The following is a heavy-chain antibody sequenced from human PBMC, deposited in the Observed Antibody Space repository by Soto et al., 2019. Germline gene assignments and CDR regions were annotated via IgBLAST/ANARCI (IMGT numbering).Heavy chain of an antibody. CDR3: AKEPPHYSNYHPYYYYYGMDV. D-gene: IGHD4-4*01. CDR2: ISYDGSNK. J-gene: IGHJ6*02. CDR1: GFTFGSYG. Sequence: PGGSLRLSCAASGFTFGSYGMHWVRQAPGKGLEWVAVISYDGSNKYYADSVKGRFTISRDNSKNTLYLQMNSLRAEDTAVYYCAKEPPHYSNYHPYYYYYGMDVWGQGTTVTVSS. V-gene: IGHV3-30*18.